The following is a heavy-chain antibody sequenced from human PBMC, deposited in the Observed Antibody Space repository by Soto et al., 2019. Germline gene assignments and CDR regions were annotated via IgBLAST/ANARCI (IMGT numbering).Heavy chain of an antibody. D-gene: IGHD6-19*01. CDR3: ARKYTGGRTNHNPFDI. V-gene: IGHV3-48*04. CDR2: ISSSSSTI. Sequence: GGSLRLSCAASGLTFSSYSMNWVRQAPGKGLEWVSYISSSSSTIYYADSVKGRFTISRDNAKNSLYLQMNSLRAEDTAVYYCARKYTGGRTNHNPFDIWGQGTMVTVSS. CDR1: GLTFSSYS. J-gene: IGHJ3*02.